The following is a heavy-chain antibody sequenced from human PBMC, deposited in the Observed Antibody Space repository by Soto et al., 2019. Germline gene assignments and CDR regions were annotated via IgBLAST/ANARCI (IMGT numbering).Heavy chain of an antibody. Sequence: GGSLRLSCAASGFTFSSYSMNWVRQAPGKGLEWVSSISSSSSYIYYADSVKGRFTISRDNAKNSLYLQMNSLRAEDTAVYYCARDIYDFWSGPSPIDYWGQGTLDTVSS. V-gene: IGHV3-21*01. J-gene: IGHJ4*02. CDR2: ISSSSSYI. CDR1: GFTFSSYS. D-gene: IGHD3-3*01. CDR3: ARDIYDFWSGPSPIDY.